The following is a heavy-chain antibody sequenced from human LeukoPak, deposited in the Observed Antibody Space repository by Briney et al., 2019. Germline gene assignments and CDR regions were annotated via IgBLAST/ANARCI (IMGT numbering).Heavy chain of an antibody. J-gene: IGHJ4*02. CDR2: IKSKTDGGTT. D-gene: IGHD6-19*01. CDR1: GSTFSNAW. CDR3: ARVLAVAGHGY. V-gene: IGHV3-15*01. Sequence: GGSLRLSCAASGSTFSNAWMSWVRQAPGKGLEWVGRIKSKTDGGTTDYAAPVKGRFTISRDDSKNTLYLQMNSLRAEDTAVYYSARVLAVAGHGYWGQGTLVTVSS.